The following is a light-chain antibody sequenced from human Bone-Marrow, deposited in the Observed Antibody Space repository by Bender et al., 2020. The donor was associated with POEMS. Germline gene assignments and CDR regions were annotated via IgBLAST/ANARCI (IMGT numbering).Light chain of an antibody. CDR1: SRDVGEYTY. Sequence: QSALTQPASVSGSPGQSITISCTGTSRDVGEYTYVSWYQQHPGKAPKLTIYDVSSRPSGISNRFSGSKSGNTASLTISGLQAEDEANYYCSSYTNTSTLIVFGGGTKLTVL. CDR2: DVS. J-gene: IGLJ2*01. CDR3: SSYTNTSTLIV. V-gene: IGLV2-14*01.